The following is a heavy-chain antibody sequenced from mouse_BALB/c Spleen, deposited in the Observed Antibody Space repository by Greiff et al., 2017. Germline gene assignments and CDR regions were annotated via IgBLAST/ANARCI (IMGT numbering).Heavy chain of an antibody. CDR2: ISSGGST. D-gene: IGHD1-2*01. CDR3: ARVITTGYFDY. CDR1: GFTFSSYA. Sequence: EVMLVESGGGLVKPGGSLKLSCAASGFTFSSYAMSWVRQTPEKRLEWVASISSGGSTYYPDSVKGRFTISRDNARNILYLQMSSLRSEDTAMYYCARVITTGYFDYWGQGTTLTVSS. J-gene: IGHJ2*01. V-gene: IGHV5-6-5*01.